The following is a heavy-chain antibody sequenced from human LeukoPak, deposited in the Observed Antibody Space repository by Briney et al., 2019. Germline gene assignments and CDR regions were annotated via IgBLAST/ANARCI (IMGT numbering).Heavy chain of an antibody. J-gene: IGHJ4*02. Sequence: SETLSLTCAVYGGSFSGYYWSWIRQPPGKGLEWIGEINHSGSTNYNPSLKSRVTISVDTSKNQFSLKLSSVTAADTAVYYCARVIGAVAGTLDYWGQGTLVTVSS. D-gene: IGHD6-19*01. CDR2: INHSGST. V-gene: IGHV4-34*01. CDR1: GGSFSGYY. CDR3: ARVIGAVAGTLDY.